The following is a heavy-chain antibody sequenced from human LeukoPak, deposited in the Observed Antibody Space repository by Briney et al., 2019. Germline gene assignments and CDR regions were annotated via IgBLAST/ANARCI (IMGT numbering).Heavy chain of an antibody. J-gene: IGHJ4*02. CDR1: GYSFTNYW. V-gene: IGHV5-51*06. CDR3: ARGKGIVVVAATLGFLDY. Sequence: GESLKISCKGSGYSFTNYWIGWVRQMPGKGLEWMGIIYPGDSDTRYSPSFQGQVTISADKSISTAYLQWSSLKASDTAMYYCARGKGIVVVAATLGFLDYWGQGTLVTVSS. D-gene: IGHD2-15*01. CDR2: IYPGDSDT.